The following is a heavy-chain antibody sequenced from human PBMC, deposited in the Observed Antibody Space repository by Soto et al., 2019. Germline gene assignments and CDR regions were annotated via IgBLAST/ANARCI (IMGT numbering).Heavy chain of an antibody. J-gene: IGHJ6*02. CDR1: GFTFRSYE. V-gene: IGHV3-48*03. Sequence: GGSLRLSFAASGFTFRSYEMNWVRQAPGKGLEWVSYISSSGSTIYYADSVKGRFTISRDNAKNSPSLQMTSLRAEAPAVFYFAREGVVDGSSSGFYDVWGQGTTVTVSS. D-gene: IGHD6-6*01. CDR3: AREGVVDGSSSGFYDV. CDR2: ISSSGSTI.